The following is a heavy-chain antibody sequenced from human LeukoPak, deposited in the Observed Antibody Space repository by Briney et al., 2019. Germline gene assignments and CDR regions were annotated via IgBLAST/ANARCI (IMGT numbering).Heavy chain of an antibody. D-gene: IGHD6-25*01. CDR2: IKCKTDGGTT. V-gene: IGHV3-15*01. CDR3: TSGPY. CDR1: GFTFSHAW. Sequence: GGSLRLSREGSGFTFSHAWMRWVRQAPGKGLEWVGRIKCKTDGGTTDDAAPVKGRFTISRDDSKNALDLQMNSLKTEDTAVYYCTSGPYWGQGTLVTVSS. J-gene: IGHJ4*02.